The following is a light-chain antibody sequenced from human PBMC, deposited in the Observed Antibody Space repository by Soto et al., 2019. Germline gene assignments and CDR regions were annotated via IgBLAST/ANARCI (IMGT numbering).Light chain of an antibody. Sequence: EIVLTQSPGTLSLSPGERATLSCRASQSVSSSYLAWYQQKPGQAPRLLIYGASSRATGLPDRFSGSGSGPDFTLTIRRLEPEDFAVYYCQHYGSSLWTFGQGTKVEIK. CDR1: QSVSSSY. CDR3: QHYGSSLWT. J-gene: IGKJ1*01. CDR2: GAS. V-gene: IGKV3-20*01.